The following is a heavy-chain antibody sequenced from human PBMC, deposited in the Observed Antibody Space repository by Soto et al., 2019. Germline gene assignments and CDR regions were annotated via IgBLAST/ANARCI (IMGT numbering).Heavy chain of an antibody. D-gene: IGHD6-6*01. CDR3: ARLTSIAARQGNDY. V-gene: IGHV1-69*01. CDR1: GGTFSSYA. J-gene: IGHJ4*02. Sequence: QVQLVQSGAEVKKPGSSVKVSCKASGGTFSSYAISWVRQAPGQGLEWMGGIIPIFGTANYAQKFQGRVTITADESTRTAYMELSSLRSEDTAVYYCARLTSIAARQGNDYWGQGTLVTVSS. CDR2: IIPIFGTA.